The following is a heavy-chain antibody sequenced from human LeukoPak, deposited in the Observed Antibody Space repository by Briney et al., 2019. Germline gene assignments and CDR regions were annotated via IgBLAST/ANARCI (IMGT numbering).Heavy chain of an antibody. CDR3: ARGLGEGYPDS. J-gene: IGHJ4*02. CDR1: GGSINSGSYY. D-gene: IGHD5-24*01. CDR2: IYYSGSP. V-gene: IGHV4-39*07. Sequence: SETLSLTCTVSGGSINSGSYYWGWIRQPPGKGLEWIGSIYYSGSPNYNPSLKSRVTISIDTSKNQFSLKLSSVTAADTAVYYCARGLGEGYPDSWGQGTLVIVSS.